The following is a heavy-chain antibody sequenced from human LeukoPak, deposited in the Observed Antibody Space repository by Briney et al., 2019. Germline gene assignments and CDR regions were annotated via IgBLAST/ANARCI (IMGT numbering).Heavy chain of an antibody. V-gene: IGHV1-69*04. CDR1: GGTFSSYA. J-gene: IGHJ5*02. CDR3: ARAPISGLLLPGWFDP. CDR2: IIPILGIA. Sequence: GASVKVSCKASGGTFSSYAISWVRQAPGQGLEWMGRIIPILGIANYAQKFQGRVTITADKSTSTAYMELSSLRSEDTAVYYCARAPISGLLLPGWFDPWGQGTLVTVSS. D-gene: IGHD2-15*01.